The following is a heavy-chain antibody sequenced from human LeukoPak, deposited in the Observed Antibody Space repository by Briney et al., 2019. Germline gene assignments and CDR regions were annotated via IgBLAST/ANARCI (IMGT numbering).Heavy chain of an antibody. J-gene: IGHJ5*02. Sequence: ASETLSLTCAVYGGSFSGYYWSWIRQPPGEGLEWIGEINHSGSTNYNPSLKSRVTISVDTSKNQFSLKLSSVTAADTAVYYCARHSRLGYYSSTSCAPRWFDPWGQGTLVTVSS. CDR2: INHSGST. CDR1: GGSFSGYY. V-gene: IGHV4-34*01. D-gene: IGHD2-2*01. CDR3: ARHSRLGYYSSTSCAPRWFDP.